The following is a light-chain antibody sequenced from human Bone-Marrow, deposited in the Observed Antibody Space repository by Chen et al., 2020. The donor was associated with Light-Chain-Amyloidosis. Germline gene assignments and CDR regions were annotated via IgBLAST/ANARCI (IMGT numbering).Light chain of an antibody. CDR3: QQYGTSPLT. V-gene: IGKV3-20*01. CDR1: PTISSNY. J-gene: IGKJ4*01. CDR2: GSS. Sequence: EIVLTQSPGTLSLSPGEGANLSCRASPTISSNYLTWYQQKFGQAPRLLIYGSSSRATGIPDRFTGSGSGTDFTLTINRLEPEDFAMYYCQQYGTSPLTFVGGTKVEIK.